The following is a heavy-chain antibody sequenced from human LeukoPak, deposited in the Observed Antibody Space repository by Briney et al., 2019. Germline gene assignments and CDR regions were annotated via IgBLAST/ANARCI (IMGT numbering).Heavy chain of an antibody. J-gene: IGHJ4*02. CDR3: AKDSSSYGDYAY. V-gene: IGHV3-23*01. CDR2: ISGSGGST. Sequence: PGGSLRLSCAASGFTFSSYAMSWVRQAPGKGLEWVSAISGSGGSTYYADSVKGRFTTSRDNSKNTLYLQMNSLRAEDTAVYYCAKDSSSYGDYAYWGQGTLVTVSS. CDR1: GFTFSSYA. D-gene: IGHD4-17*01.